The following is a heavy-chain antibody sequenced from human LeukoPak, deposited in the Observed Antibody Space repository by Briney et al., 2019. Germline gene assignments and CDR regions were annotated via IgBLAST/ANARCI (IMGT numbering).Heavy chain of an antibody. CDR1: GYAFTSYG. CDR2: IIPIFGTA. CDR3: ARDGYCSGGSCYPYYYYGMDV. D-gene: IGHD2-15*01. J-gene: IGHJ6*02. Sequence: SVKVSCKASGYAFTSYGISWVRQAPGQGLEWMGGIIPIFGTANYAQKFQGRVTITADESTSTAYMELSSLRSEDTAVYYCARDGYCSGGSCYPYYYYGMDVWGQGTTVTVSS. V-gene: IGHV1-69*13.